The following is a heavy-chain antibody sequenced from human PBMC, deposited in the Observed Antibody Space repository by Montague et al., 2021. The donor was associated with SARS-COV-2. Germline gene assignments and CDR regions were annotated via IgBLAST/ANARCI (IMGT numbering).Heavy chain of an antibody. CDR1: GFTFSSYA. J-gene: IGHJ6*02. CDR2: ISYDGSNK. D-gene: IGHD3-10*01. Sequence: SRRLSCAASGFTFSSYAMHWVRQAPGKGLEWVAVISYDGSNKYYADSVKGRFTISRDNSKNTLYLQMNSLRAEDTAVYYCARDREITMVRGAPLYGMDVWGQGTTVTVSS. CDR3: ARDREITMVRGAPLYGMDV. V-gene: IGHV3-30-3*01.